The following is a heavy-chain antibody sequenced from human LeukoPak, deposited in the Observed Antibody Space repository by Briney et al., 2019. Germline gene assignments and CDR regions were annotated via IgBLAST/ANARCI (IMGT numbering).Heavy chain of an antibody. Sequence: GGPLRLSCVGSGFTFSDYYMSWIRQAPGKGLEWVSYISSSGSTIYYADSVKGRFTISRDNAKNSLYLQMNSLRAEDTAVYYCANGRDDYYDILTGYYSYYGMDVWGQGTTVTVSS. CDR2: ISSSGSTI. CDR3: ANGRDDYYDILTGYYSYYGMDV. CDR1: GFTFSDYY. V-gene: IGHV3-11*01. J-gene: IGHJ6*02. D-gene: IGHD3-9*01.